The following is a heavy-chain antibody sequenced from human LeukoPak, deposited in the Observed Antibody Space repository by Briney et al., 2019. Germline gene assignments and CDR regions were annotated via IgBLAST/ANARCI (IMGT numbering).Heavy chain of an antibody. D-gene: IGHD3-10*01. CDR2: IYHSGST. V-gene: IGHV4-38-2*02. J-gene: IGHJ3*02. CDR3: ARVWFGEPLDAFDI. Sequence: PSETLSLTCTVSGYSISSGYYWGWIRQPPGKGLEWIGSIYHSGSTYYNPSLKSRVTISVDTSKNQFSLKLSSVTAADTAVYYCARVWFGEPLDAFDIWGQGTMVTVSS. CDR1: GYSISSGYY.